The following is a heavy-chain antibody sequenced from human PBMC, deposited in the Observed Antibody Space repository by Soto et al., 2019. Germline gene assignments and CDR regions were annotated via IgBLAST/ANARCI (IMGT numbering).Heavy chain of an antibody. CDR2: ISGSGGST. Sequence: GGSLRLSCAASGFTFTRYSMNWVRQAPGKGLEWVSGISGSGGSTFYADSVKGRFAISRDNSKNTVFLQMNSLRAEDTALYYCAKPGYAGSGTYYNYYFDYWGHGTLVTVSS. J-gene: IGHJ4*01. CDR1: GFTFTRYS. V-gene: IGHV3-23*01. CDR3: AKPGYAGSGTYYNYYFDY. D-gene: IGHD3-10*01.